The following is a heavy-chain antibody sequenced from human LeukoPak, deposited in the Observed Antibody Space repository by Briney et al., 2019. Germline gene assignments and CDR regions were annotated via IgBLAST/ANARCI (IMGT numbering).Heavy chain of an antibody. D-gene: IGHD1-14*01. Sequence: GGSLRLSCAASGSTVITNDMTWVRQAPGKGLEWVSVLYSDGNTKYSDSVQGRFTISRDNSKNTLYLEMNSLSPDDTAVYYCARGVEPLAANTLAYWGQGTLVTVSS. J-gene: IGHJ4*02. CDR1: GSTVITND. CDR2: LYSDGNT. V-gene: IGHV3-53*01. CDR3: ARGVEPLAANTLAY.